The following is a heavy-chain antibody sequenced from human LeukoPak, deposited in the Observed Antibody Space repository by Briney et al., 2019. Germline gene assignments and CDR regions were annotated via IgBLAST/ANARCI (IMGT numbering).Heavy chain of an antibody. CDR1: GFTFSSYW. V-gene: IGHV3-7*01. CDR2: INQDGRET. D-gene: IGHD3-10*01. Sequence: GGSLRLSCAASGFTFSSYWMNWVRQAPGKGLEWVANINQDGRETYYVDSVKGRFTISRDNAKNSLYLQMNSLRAEDTAVYYCARDFEYYGLDYWGQGTLVTVSS. J-gene: IGHJ4*02. CDR3: ARDFEYYGLDY.